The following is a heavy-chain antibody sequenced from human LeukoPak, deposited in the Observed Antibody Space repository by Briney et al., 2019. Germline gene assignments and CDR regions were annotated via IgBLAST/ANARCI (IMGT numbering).Heavy chain of an antibody. V-gene: IGHV1-8*01. CDR3: ARDGSYHYYYYMDV. CDR1: GYTFTSYD. D-gene: IGHD1-26*01. J-gene: IGHJ6*03. CDR2: MNPNSGNT. Sequence: ASVKVSCKASGYTFTSYDINRVRQATGQGLEWMGWMNPNSGNTGYAQKFQGRVTMTRNTSISTAYMELSSLRSEDTAVYYCARDGSYHYYYYMDVWGKGTTVTVSS.